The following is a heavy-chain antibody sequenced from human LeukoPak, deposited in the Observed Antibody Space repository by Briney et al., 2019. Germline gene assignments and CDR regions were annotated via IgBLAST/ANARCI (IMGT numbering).Heavy chain of an antibody. D-gene: IGHD3-16*02. CDR3: AKDLGDYVWGSYRYTGPSPSY. J-gene: IGHJ4*02. V-gene: IGHV3-23*01. CDR1: GFTFSSYA. CDR2: ISGSGGST. Sequence: GGSLRLSCAASGFTFSSYAMSWVRQAPGKGLEWVSAISGSGGSTYYADSVKGRFTISRDNSKNTLYLQMSSLRAEDTAVYYCAKDLGDYVWGSYRYTGPSPSYWGQGTLVTVSS.